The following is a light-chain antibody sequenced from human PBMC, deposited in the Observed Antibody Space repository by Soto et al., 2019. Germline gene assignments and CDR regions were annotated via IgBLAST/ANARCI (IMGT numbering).Light chain of an antibody. CDR1: QSVNTRY. J-gene: IGKJ5*01. V-gene: IGKV3-20*01. Sequence: EIVLTQFPGTLSLSPGERATLSCRASQSVNTRYLAWYQQKPGQAPRLLIHDTSSRAAGIPDRFSGSGSGTDFTLTISRLEPEDFAVYYCQQCGSSVTFGHGTRLEIK. CDR2: DTS. CDR3: QQCGSSVT.